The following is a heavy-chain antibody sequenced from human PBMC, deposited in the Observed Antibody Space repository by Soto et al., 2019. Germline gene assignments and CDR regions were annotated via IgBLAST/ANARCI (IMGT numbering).Heavy chain of an antibody. D-gene: IGHD3-10*01. V-gene: IGHV5-10-1*01. CDR1: EYSFPIYW. Sequence: GESLKISCQAFEYSFPIYWISWVRQKPGGGLEWMGRIDPSDSFATYSPSFQGHVTISADKSTRTVYLEWRSLQASDTATYYCAGLLSGSGNSIFVCWGQGAPFTVSS. J-gene: IGHJ4*02. CDR3: AGLLSGSGNSIFVC. CDR2: IDPSDSFA.